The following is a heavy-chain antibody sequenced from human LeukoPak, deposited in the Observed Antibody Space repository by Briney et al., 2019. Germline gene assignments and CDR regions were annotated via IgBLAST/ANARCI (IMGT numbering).Heavy chain of an antibody. CDR2: ISSSSSYI. V-gene: IGHV3-21*01. D-gene: IGHD2-15*01. CDR1: GFTFRSYS. Sequence: PGGSLRLSCAASGFTFRSYSMNWVRQAPGKGLEWVSSISSSSSYIYYADSVKGRFTISRDNAKNSLYLQMNSLRAEDTAVYYCARAWWSDAFDIWGQGTMVTVSS. J-gene: IGHJ3*02. CDR3: ARAWWSDAFDI.